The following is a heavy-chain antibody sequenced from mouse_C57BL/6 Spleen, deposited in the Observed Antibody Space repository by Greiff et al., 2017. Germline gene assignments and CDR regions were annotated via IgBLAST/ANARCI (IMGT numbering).Heavy chain of an antibody. CDR3: SKIYYYGSSYSSYWYFDV. CDR1: GYSITSGYY. CDR2: ISYDGRN. Sequence: DVKLQESGPGLVKPSQSLSLTCSVTGYSITSGYYWYWIRQFPGNKLEWMGFISYDGRNNYNPSLKNRTSITRDTSNNQFFLKLNSLTTEDTATYYCSKIYYYGSSYSSYWYFDVWGTGTTVTVAS. D-gene: IGHD1-1*01. V-gene: IGHV3-6*01. J-gene: IGHJ1*03.